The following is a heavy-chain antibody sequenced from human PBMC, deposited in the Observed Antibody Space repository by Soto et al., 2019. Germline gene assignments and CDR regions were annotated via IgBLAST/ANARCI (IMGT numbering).Heavy chain of an antibody. D-gene: IGHD6-13*01. CDR2: ISAYNGNT. V-gene: IGHV1-18*01. CDR1: GYTFTSYG. CDR3: ARDWYSSSWDLDGYFQH. J-gene: IGHJ1*01. Sequence: QVQLVQSGAEVKKPGASVKVSCKASGYTFTSYGISWVRQAPGQGLEWMGWISAYNGNTNYAQKLQGRVTMTTDTSTSTAYMELRSLRSYDTAVYYCARDWYSSSWDLDGYFQHWGQGTLVTVSS.